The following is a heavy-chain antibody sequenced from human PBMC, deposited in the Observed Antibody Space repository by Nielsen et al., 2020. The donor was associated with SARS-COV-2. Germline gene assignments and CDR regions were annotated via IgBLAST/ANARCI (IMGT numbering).Heavy chain of an antibody. D-gene: IGHD3-3*01. Sequence: WIRQPPGKGLEWVSGISWNSGSIGYADSVKGRFTISRDNAKNSLYLQMNSLRAEDTAVYYCARPANDFWSGYYAGSYYYYGMDVWGQGTTVTVSS. V-gene: IGHV3-9*01. J-gene: IGHJ6*02. CDR2: ISWNSGSI. CDR3: ARPANDFWSGYYAGSYYYYGMDV.